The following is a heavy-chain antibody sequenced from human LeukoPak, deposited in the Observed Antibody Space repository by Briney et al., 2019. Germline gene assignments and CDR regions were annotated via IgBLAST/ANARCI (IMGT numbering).Heavy chain of an antibody. V-gene: IGHV3-20*04. CDR1: GFTFDDYG. CDR3: AKDSRYSYGWSFL. J-gene: IGHJ4*02. CDR2: INWNGGST. D-gene: IGHD5-18*01. Sequence: RGSLRLSCAASGFTFDDYGMSWVRQAPGKGLEWVSGINWNGGSTGYADSVKGRFTISRDNAKNSLYLQMNSLRAEDTAVYYCAKDSRYSYGWSFLGGQGTLVTVSS.